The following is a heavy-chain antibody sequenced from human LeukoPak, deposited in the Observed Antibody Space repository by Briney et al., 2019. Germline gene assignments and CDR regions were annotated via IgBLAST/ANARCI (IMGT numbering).Heavy chain of an antibody. CDR3: SRDGGEGGNSAFDI. V-gene: IGHV3-72*01. CDR1: GFTFSDYI. CDR2: IRGKGQSYTT. Sequence: GGSLRLSCAASGFTFSDYILDWVRQAPGKGLEWVGRIRGKGQSYTTEYAASVKGRFTITRDDSKNSMYLHMKSLKTEDTAVYHCSRDGGEGGNSAFDIWGPGTMVTVSS. D-gene: IGHD3-16*01. J-gene: IGHJ3*02.